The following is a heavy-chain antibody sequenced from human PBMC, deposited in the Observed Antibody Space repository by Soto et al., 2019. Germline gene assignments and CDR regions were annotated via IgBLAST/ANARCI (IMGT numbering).Heavy chain of an antibody. J-gene: IGHJ5*02. CDR1: GYSISSGYY. V-gene: IGHV4-38-2*01. Sequence: SETLSLTSAVSGYSISSGYYGGWIRQTPGKGLEWIASIYHSGSTYYNPPLKSRVTISVDTSKNQFSRKLTSVTAADTAVYYCARGAATVTPGWFDPWGQGIMVTVS. D-gene: IGHD4-17*01. CDR3: ARGAATVTPGWFDP. CDR2: IYHSGST.